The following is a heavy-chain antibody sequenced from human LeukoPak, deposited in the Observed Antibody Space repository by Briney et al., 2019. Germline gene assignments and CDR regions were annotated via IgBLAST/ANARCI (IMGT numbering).Heavy chain of an antibody. D-gene: IGHD3-3*01. Sequence: SQTLSLTCTVSGGSISSGSYYWSWIRQPAGKGLEWIGRIYTSGSTNYNPSLKSRATISVDTSKNQFSLELSSVTAADTAVYYCARNDYDFWSGYYYYYYMDVWGKGTTVTVSS. CDR3: ARNDYDFWSGYYYYYYMDV. CDR2: IYTSGST. J-gene: IGHJ6*03. V-gene: IGHV4-61*02. CDR1: GGSISSGSYY.